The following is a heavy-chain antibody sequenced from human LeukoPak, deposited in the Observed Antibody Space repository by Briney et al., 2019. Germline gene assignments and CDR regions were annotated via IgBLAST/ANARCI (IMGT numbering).Heavy chain of an antibody. J-gene: IGHJ4*02. CDR1: GGSISSSSYY. CDR2: IYYSGST. Sequence: SETLSLTCTVSGGSISSSSYYWGWIRQPPGKGLEWIGSIYYSGSTYYNPSLKSRVTISVDTSKNQFSLKLSSVTAADTAVCYCARHERGYYYGSGSYGYWGQGTLVTVSS. V-gene: IGHV4-39*01. CDR3: ARHERGYYYGSGSYGY. D-gene: IGHD3-10*01.